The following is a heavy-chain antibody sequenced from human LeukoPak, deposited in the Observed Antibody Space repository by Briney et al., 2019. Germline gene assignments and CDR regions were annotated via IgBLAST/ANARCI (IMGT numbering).Heavy chain of an antibody. J-gene: IGHJ4*02. CDR2: IFYSGST. CDR1: GDSISSSNSY. Sequence: SETLSLTCTVSGDSISSSNSYWGWIRQPPGKGLEWIGSIFYSGSTYYNPSLKSRVTISVDTSKNQFSLKLSSVTAADTAVYYCARASGYDYPFNFDYWGQGTLVTVSS. V-gene: IGHV4-39*07. D-gene: IGHD5-12*01. CDR3: ARASGYDYPFNFDY.